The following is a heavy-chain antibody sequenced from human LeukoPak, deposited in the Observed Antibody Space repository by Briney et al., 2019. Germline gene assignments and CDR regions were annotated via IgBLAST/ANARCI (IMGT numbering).Heavy chain of an antibody. CDR1: GGSISSYY. J-gene: IGHJ3*02. V-gene: IGHV4-4*07. CDR2: IYTSGST. D-gene: IGHD3-22*01. Sequence: PSETLSLTCTVSGGSISSYYWGWIRQPAGKGLERIGRIYTSGSTNYNPSLKSRVTISVDKSKNQFSLKLSSVTAADTAVYYCARVRYYYDSSGYYYDAFDIWGQGTMVTVSS. CDR3: ARVRYYYDSSGYYYDAFDI.